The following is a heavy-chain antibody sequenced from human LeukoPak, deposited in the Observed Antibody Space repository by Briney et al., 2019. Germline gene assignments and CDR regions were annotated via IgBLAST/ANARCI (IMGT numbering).Heavy chain of an antibody. CDR2: ISSSVTTV. CDR1: GFTFGDYY. D-gene: IGHD3-3*01. Sequence: GGSLRLSCAASGFTFGDYYMNWIRQAPGKGLEWVSYISSSVTTVRYADSVMGRFTISRDNAKNSLYLQMNSLRADDTAVYYCAKRPRYYDFWSGYYPDYWGQGTLVTVSS. CDR3: AKRPRYYDFWSGYYPDY. V-gene: IGHV3-11*01. J-gene: IGHJ4*02.